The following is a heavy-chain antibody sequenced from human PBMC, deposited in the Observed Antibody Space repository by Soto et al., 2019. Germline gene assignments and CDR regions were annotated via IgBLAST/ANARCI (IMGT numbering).Heavy chain of an antibody. CDR1: GASINRYY. D-gene: IGHD5-18*01. CDR2: IFYSGST. Sequence: SETLSLTCTVSGASINRYYWSWIRQPPGKGLEWIGYIFYSGSTTYNPSLKSRVTISVDTSKNQFSLKLKYVTSADTAVYYCARDAIIRGYTDGRAKYNGMDVWGQGTMVTVSS. J-gene: IGHJ6*02. V-gene: IGHV4-59*01. CDR3: ARDAIIRGYTDGRAKYNGMDV.